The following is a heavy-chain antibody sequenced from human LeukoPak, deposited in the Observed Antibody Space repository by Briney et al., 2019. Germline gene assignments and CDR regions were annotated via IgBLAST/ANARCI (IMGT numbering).Heavy chain of an antibody. J-gene: IGHJ4*02. Sequence: GGSLRLSCAASGFTFSSYGMHWVRQAPGKGLEWVAVISYDGSNKYYADSVKGRFTISRDNSKNTLYLQMNSLRAEDTAVYYSAKDRQWELLMSYFDYWGQGTLVTVSS. V-gene: IGHV3-30*18. CDR1: GFTFSSYG. D-gene: IGHD1-26*01. CDR3: AKDRQWELLMSYFDY. CDR2: ISYDGSNK.